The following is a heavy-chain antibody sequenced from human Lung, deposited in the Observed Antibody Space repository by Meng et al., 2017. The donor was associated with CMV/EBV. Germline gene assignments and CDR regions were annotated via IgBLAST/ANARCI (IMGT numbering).Heavy chain of an antibody. Sequence: LSLTXAASGFTFSSYAMSWVRQAPGKGLEWVSAISGSGGSTYYADSVKGRFTISRDNSKNTPYLQMNSLRVEDTAVYYCAKSGPLNYSSGSSNYVQHWGQGTLVTVSS. V-gene: IGHV3-23*01. CDR2: ISGSGGST. J-gene: IGHJ1*01. CDR3: AKSGPLNYSSGSSNYVQH. D-gene: IGHD6-19*01. CDR1: GFTFSSYA.